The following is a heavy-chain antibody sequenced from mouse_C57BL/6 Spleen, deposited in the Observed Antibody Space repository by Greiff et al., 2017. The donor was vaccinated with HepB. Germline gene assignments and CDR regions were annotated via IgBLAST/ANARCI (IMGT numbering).Heavy chain of an antibody. D-gene: IGHD1-1*01. V-gene: IGHV3-2*02. CDR1: GYSITSGYG. CDR3: ARTGRIKY. Sequence: EVQLQQSGPGLVKPSQSLSLTCTVTGYSITSGYGWNWIRQFPGNKLEWMGYISYSGSTNYNPSLKSRISITRDTSKNQFFLQLNSVPTEDTATYYCARTGRIKYWGQSTTPQGSS. CDR2: ISYSGST. J-gene: IGHJ2*01.